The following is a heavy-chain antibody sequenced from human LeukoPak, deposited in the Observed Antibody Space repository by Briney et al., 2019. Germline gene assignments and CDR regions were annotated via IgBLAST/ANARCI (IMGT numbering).Heavy chain of an antibody. CDR1: GFTVSSSY. CDR2: IKSKTDGGTT. Sequence: GGSLRLSCAASGFTVSSSYMTWVRQAPGKGLEWVGRIKSKTDGGTTDYAAPVKGRFTISRDDSKNTLDLQMNSLKTEDTALYYCTTYQRGACDIWGQGTMVTVSS. D-gene: IGHD2-2*01. V-gene: IGHV3-15*01. CDR3: TTYQRGACDI. J-gene: IGHJ3*02.